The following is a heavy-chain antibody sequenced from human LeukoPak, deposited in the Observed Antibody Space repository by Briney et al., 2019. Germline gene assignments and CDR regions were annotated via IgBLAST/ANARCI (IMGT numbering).Heavy chain of an antibody. D-gene: IGHD4-23*01. CDR3: AREASGGGNSF. CDR2: INPSGGST. CDR1: GYTFTSYY. V-gene: IGHV1-46*01. J-gene: IGHJ4*02. Sequence: ASVKVSCKAFGYTFTSYYMHWVRQAPGQGLEWMGIINPSGGSTSYAQKFQGRVTMTRNTSTSTVYMELSSLRSEGTAVYYCAREASGGGNSFWGQGTLVTVSS.